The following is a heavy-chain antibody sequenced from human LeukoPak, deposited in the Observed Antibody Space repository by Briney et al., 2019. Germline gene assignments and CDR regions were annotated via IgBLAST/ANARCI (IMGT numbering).Heavy chain of an antibody. CDR1: GFTFDDYA. D-gene: IGHD3-9*01. V-gene: IGHV3-9*01. Sequence: GRSLRLSCAASGFTFDDYAMHWVRQAPGKGLEWVSGISWNSGSIGYADSVKGRFTNSRDNAKNSLYLQMNSLRAEDTALYYCAKDRHYDILTGAFDYWGQGTLVAVSS. CDR3: AKDRHYDILTGAFDY. J-gene: IGHJ4*02. CDR2: ISWNSGSI.